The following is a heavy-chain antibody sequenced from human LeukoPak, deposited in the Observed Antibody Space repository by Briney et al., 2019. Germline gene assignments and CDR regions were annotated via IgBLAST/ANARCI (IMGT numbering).Heavy chain of an antibody. CDR2: IYDSGST. CDR3: ARGLQPDY. CDR1: GGSIRSSYYY. Sequence: PSETLSLTCTVSGGSIRSSYYYWGWIRQPPGKGLEWIGSIYDSGSTYYNPSLKSRVTISVDTSKNQFSLKLNSVTAADTAVYYCARGLQPDYWGQGTLVTVSS. J-gene: IGHJ4*02. V-gene: IGHV4-39*01. D-gene: IGHD2-15*01.